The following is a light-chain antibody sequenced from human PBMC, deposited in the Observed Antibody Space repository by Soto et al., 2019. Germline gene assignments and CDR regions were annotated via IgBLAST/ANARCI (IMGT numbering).Light chain of an antibody. CDR2: AAS. CDR3: QQLNSYPT. J-gene: IGKJ3*01. V-gene: IGKV1-9*01. Sequence: DIQLTQSPSFLSASIGDRVTITCRASQGISSYLAWYQQKPGKATNLLIYAASTLQSGVPSRFSGSGSGAEFTLSISSLQPEDFATYYCQQLNSYPTFGPGTKVDIK. CDR1: QGISSY.